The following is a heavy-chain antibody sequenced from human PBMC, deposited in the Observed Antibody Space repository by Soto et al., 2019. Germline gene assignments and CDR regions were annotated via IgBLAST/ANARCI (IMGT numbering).Heavy chain of an antibody. CDR3: ARAVNVYGDYGWYFDL. CDR1: GFTFSSYG. Sequence: QVQLVGSGGGVVQPGRSLRLSCAASGFTFSSYGMHWVRQAPGKGLEWVAVIWYDGSNKYYADSVKGRFTISRDNSKNTLYLQMNSLRAEDTAVYYCARAVNVYGDYGWYFDLWGRGTLVTVSS. J-gene: IGHJ2*01. V-gene: IGHV3-33*01. D-gene: IGHD4-17*01. CDR2: IWYDGSNK.